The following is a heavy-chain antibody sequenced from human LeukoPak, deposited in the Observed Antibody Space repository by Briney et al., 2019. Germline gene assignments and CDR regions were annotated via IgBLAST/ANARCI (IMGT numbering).Heavy chain of an antibody. V-gene: IGHV3-53*01. Sequence: PGGSLRLSCAASGFTVSSNYMSWVRQAPGKGLEWVSVIYSGGTTYYADSVKGRFTISRDNSKNTLYLQMNSLRAEDTAVYYCARVRVGGDYYYYGMDVWGQGTTVTVSS. CDR3: ARVRVGGDYYYYGMDV. D-gene: IGHD2-15*01. CDR1: GFTVSSNY. CDR2: IYSGGTT. J-gene: IGHJ6*02.